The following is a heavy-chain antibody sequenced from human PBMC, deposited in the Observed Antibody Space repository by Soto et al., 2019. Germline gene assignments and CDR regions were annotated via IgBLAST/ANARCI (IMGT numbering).Heavy chain of an antibody. CDR3: ARVAGYGSGSRHVDN. CDR1: GYTFSTYG. CDR2: SVADSGNT. V-gene: IGHV1-18*01. J-gene: IGHJ4*02. Sequence: QVQLVQSGAEVTKPGASVRVSCKTSGYTFSTYGLSWVRQAPGQGLEWMGWSVADSGNTVYAQKFQGRFTVTTDRSTNTSYMELRSLRSDDTDLYYCARVAGYGSGSRHVDNWGQGTLVTVS. D-gene: IGHD3-10*01.